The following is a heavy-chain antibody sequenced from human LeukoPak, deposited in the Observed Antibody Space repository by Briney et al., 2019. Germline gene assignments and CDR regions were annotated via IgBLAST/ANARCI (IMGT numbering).Heavy chain of an antibody. J-gene: IGHJ4*02. CDR3: VRGYNGFDS. Sequence: GGSLRLSCAASGFTFSDHYMDWVRQAPGKGLEWVGRTRNKANSYSTIYAASVRGRFTISRDEAKNSLLLQMNYLKTEDTALYYCVRGYNGFDSWGQGTLVTVSS. D-gene: IGHD5-24*01. CDR1: GFTFSDHY. CDR2: TRNKANSYST. V-gene: IGHV3-72*01.